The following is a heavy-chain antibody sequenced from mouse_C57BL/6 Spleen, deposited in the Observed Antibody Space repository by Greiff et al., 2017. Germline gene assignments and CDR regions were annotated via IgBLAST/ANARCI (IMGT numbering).Heavy chain of an antibody. V-gene: IGHV1-62-2*01. CDR1: GYTFTEYT. CDR2: FYPGSGSI. D-gene: IGHD2-3*01. J-gene: IGHJ4*01. Sequence: QVQLQQSGAELVKPGASVKLSCKASGYTFTEYTIHWVKQRSGQGLEWIGWFYPGSGSIKYNEKFKDKATLTADKSSSTVYMELSRLTSEDSAVYFGARHEEALGLLRGAMDYWGQGTSVTVSS. CDR3: ARHEEALGLLRGAMDY.